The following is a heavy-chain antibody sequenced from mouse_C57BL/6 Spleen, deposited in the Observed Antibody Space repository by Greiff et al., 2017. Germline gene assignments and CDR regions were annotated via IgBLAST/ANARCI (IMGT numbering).Heavy chain of an antibody. CDR2: IYPGSGST. Sequence: QVQLQQPGAELVKPGASVKMSCKASGYTFTSYWITWAKQRPGQGLEWIGDIYPGSGSTNYNEKFKSKATLTVDTSSSTAYMQLSSLTSEDSAVYYCARGNYYGSSYEYFDVWGTGTTVTVSS. D-gene: IGHD1-1*01. J-gene: IGHJ1*03. CDR3: ARGNYYGSSYEYFDV. V-gene: IGHV1-55*01. CDR1: GYTFTSYW.